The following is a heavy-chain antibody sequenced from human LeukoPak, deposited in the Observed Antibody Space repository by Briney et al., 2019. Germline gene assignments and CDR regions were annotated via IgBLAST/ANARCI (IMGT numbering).Heavy chain of an antibody. J-gene: IGHJ4*02. CDR3: ARDAGPRDYGSGSYLGY. V-gene: IGHV3-33*01. CDR1: GFPFSNYG. Sequence: GGSLRLSCAASGFPFSNYGMYWVRQAPGKGLEWVAVIWYDGSNEYYADSVKDRFAISRDNSKNTLYLQMNSLRVEDTAVYYCARDAGPRDYGSGSYLGYWGQGTLVTVSS. D-gene: IGHD3-10*01. CDR2: IWYDGSNE.